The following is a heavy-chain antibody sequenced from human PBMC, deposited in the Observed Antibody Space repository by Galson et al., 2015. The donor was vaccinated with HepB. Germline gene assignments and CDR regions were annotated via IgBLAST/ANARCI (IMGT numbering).Heavy chain of an antibody. CDR3: ARVSNPLSSWYHPIDY. CDR2: ISYDGNNE. J-gene: IGHJ4*02. V-gene: IGHV3-30-3*01. Sequence: SLRLSCAASGFTFSSYAIHWVRQAPGKGLEWVAVISYDGNNEYYADSVKGRFTISRDNSKNTLYLQMNSLRAEDTAVYYCARVSNPLSSWYHPIDYWGQGTLVTVSS. CDR1: GFTFSSYA. D-gene: IGHD6-13*01.